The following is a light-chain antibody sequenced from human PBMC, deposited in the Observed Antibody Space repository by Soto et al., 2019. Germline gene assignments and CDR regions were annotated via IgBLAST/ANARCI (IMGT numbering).Light chain of an antibody. CDR1: TSNIGAPCD. Sequence: QSVLTQPPSVSGAPGQRVSISCTGSTSNIGAPCDVHWYQHLPGAAPKLLIYGDNNRPSGVPDRFSGSKSGTSASLAITSLQAEDEADYYCQSYDISLHNYVFGTGTKLTVL. V-gene: IGLV1-40*01. J-gene: IGLJ1*01. CDR3: QSYDISLHNYV. CDR2: GDN.